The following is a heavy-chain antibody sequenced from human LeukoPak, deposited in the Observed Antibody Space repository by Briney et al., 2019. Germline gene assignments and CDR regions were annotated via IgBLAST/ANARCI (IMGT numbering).Heavy chain of an antibody. Sequence: SVKVSFKASGGTFISYAISWVRQAPGQGLEWMGGIIPIFGTANYAQKFQGRVTTTADKSTSTAYMELSSLRSEDTAVYYCATDTAGVNYFDYWGQGTLVTVSS. J-gene: IGHJ4*02. CDR2: IIPIFGTA. V-gene: IGHV1-69*06. CDR3: ATDTAGVNYFDY. D-gene: IGHD5-18*01. CDR1: GGTFISYA.